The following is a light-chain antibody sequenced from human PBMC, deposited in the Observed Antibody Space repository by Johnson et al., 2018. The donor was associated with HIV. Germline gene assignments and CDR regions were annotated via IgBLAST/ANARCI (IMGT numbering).Light chain of an antibody. V-gene: IGLV1-51*02. CDR1: SSNIGNND. Sequence: QSVLTQPPSVSAAPGQKVTISCSGSSSNIGNNDVSWYQHLPGTAPKLLIYENNKRPSGIPDRFSGSKSGTSATLGITGLQTGDEAEYYCGTWDSSLNVFGTGTKVTVL. CDR3: GTWDSSLNV. J-gene: IGLJ1*01. CDR2: ENN.